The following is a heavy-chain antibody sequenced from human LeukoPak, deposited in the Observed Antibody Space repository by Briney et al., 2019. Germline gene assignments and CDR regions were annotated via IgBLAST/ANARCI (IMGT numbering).Heavy chain of an antibody. J-gene: IGHJ4*02. CDR1: GFTVSSNY. CDR3: ARLRGYSYEDY. V-gene: IGHV3-11*01. Sequence: PGGSLRLSCAASGFTVSSNYMSWIRQAPGKGLEWVSYISSSGSTIYYADSVKGRFTISRDNAKNSLYLQMNSLRAEDTAVYYCARLRGYSYEDYWGQGTLVTVSS. D-gene: IGHD5-18*01. CDR2: ISSSGSTI.